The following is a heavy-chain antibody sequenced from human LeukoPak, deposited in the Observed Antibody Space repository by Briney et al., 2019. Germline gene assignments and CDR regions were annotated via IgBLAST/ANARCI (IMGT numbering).Heavy chain of an antibody. CDR1: GFTFSDYD. J-gene: IGHJ4*02. CDR2: IGTAGDT. D-gene: IGHD1-1*01. V-gene: IGHV3-13*01. Sequence: GESLKISCAASGFTFSDYDMHWVRQATGKGLEWVSAIGTAGDTYYTGSVKGRFTISRENAKNSLYLQMNSLRAGDTAVYYCARVAKERVGGVYYFDYWGQGTLVTVSS. CDR3: ARVAKERVGGVYYFDY.